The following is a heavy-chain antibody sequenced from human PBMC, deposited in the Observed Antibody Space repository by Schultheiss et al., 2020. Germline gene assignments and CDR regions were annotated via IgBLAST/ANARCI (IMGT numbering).Heavy chain of an antibody. V-gene: IGHV1-69*02. J-gene: IGHJ6*02. CDR1: GGTFSSYT. CDR2: IIPILGIA. CDR3: ASSRRYYDFWSGSPLYYYYGMDV. Sequence: SVKVSCKASGGTFSSYTISWVRQAPGQGLEWMGRIIPILGIANYAQKFQGRVTITADKSTSTAYMELSSLRSEDTAVYYCASSRRYYDFWSGSPLYYYYGMDVWGQGTTVTVSS. D-gene: IGHD3-3*01.